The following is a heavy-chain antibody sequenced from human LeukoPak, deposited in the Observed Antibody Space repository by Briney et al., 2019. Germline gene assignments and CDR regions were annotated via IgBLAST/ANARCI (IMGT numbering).Heavy chain of an antibody. CDR1: GFTFSGYA. CDR3: AKEGGSIAGRRGVRHY. CDR2: ICGSGGST. Sequence: PGGSLRLSCAASGFTFSGYAMSWVRQAPGKGLEWVSAICGSGGSTYYADSVKGRFTISRDNSKNTLYLQMNSLRAEDTAVYYCAKEGGSIAGRRGVRHYWGQGTLVTVSS. D-gene: IGHD6-6*01. V-gene: IGHV3-23*01. J-gene: IGHJ4*02.